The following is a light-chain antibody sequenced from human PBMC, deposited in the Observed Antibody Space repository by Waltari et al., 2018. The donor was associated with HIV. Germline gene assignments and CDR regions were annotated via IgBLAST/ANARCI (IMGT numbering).Light chain of an antibody. CDR2: EAA. CDR3: QQYDSGPRGIT. CDR1: QSISAN. J-gene: IGKJ2*01. Sequence: EIVMTQSPPTLSVSPGQRVTLSCRASQSISANVAWYQQSPGQAPRLLLYEAATRPTGIPARFSGSGSGTEYTLTITYLQSEDFATYFCQQYDSGPRGITFGQGTMLEI. V-gene: IGKV3-15*01.